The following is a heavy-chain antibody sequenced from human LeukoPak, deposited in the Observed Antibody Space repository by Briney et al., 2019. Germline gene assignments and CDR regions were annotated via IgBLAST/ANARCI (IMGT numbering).Heavy chain of an antibody. V-gene: IGHV3-23*01. CDR1: GLTFSSYA. CDR2: ISASGDKT. J-gene: IGHJ4*02. Sequence: GGSLRLSCAASGLTFSSYAMSWVRQAPGKGLEWVSGISASGDKTYYADSVKGRFTISRDNSKNTLYLQMNSLRAEDTAVYFCAKDRSTVVTRGFDCWGQGTLVTVSS. D-gene: IGHD4-23*01. CDR3: AKDRSTVVTRGFDC.